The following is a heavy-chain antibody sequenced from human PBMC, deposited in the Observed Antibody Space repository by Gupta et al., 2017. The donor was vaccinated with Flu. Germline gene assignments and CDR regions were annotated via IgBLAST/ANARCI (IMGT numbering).Heavy chain of an antibody. J-gene: IGHJ4*02. V-gene: IGHV3-33*01. D-gene: IGHD5-12*01. CDR3: ARDTSGYLPHYFDY. CDR1: GFTFSSSG. CDR2: IWHDGSNK. Sequence: QVQLVESGGGVVQPGRSLRLSCAAPGFTFSSSGMHWVRQAPGRGLEWVAVIWHDGSNKYYADSVMGRFTISRDNSKNTLYLQMNSLRAEDTAVYYCARDTSGYLPHYFDYWGQGTLVTVSS.